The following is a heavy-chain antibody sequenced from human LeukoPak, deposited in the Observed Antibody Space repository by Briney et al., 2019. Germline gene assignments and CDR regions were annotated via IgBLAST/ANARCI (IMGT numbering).Heavy chain of an antibody. CDR2: ISSSSSYI. D-gene: IGHD4-23*01. J-gene: IGHJ3*02. V-gene: IGHV3-21*01. Sequence: VGSLRLSCAASGFTFSSYSMNWVRQAPGKGLEWVSYISSSSSYIYYADSMKGRFTISRDNAKSSLYLQMNSLRAEDTAVYYCAREGNMVVTPGSFDIWGQGTMVTVSS. CDR3: AREGNMVVTPGSFDI. CDR1: GFTFSSYS.